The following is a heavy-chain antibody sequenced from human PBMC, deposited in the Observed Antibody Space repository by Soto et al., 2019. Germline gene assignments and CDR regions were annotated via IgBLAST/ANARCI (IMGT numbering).Heavy chain of an antibody. CDR3: ARDGYDGSGSPSQAY. CDR2: VYYLGST. J-gene: IGHJ4*02. V-gene: IGHV4-59*01. D-gene: IGHD3-10*01. Sequence: SETLSLTCTVSGGPMSEYFGSWIRQSPGKGLEWIGYVYYLGSTDYNPSLKSRVVISVDTSKRQFSLKLSSVTVADTAVYYCARDGYDGSGSPSQAYWGPGIQVTLSS. CDR1: GGPMSEYF.